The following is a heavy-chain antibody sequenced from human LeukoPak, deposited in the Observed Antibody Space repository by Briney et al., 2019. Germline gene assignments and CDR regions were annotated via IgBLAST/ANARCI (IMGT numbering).Heavy chain of an antibody. D-gene: IGHD3-10*01. J-gene: IGHJ4*02. CDR1: GGTFSSYA. CDR3: ARGTTMVRGVIRSFDY. Sequence: ASVKVSCKASGGTFSSYAISWVRQAPGQGLEWMGRIIPILGIANYAQKFQGRVTITADKSTSTAYMELSSLRSEDTAVYYCARGTTMVRGVIRSFDYWGQGTLVTVSS. V-gene: IGHV1-69*04. CDR2: IIPILGIA.